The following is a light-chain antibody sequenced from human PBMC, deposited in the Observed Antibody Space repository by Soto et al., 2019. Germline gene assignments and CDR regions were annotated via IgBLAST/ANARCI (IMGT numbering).Light chain of an antibody. CDR3: QQYGSSIT. CDR2: GTS. Sequence: EIVLTQSPTTLSLSPGESATLSCVASQSVSRSSLAWYQQKPGLAPRLLIYGTSSRATGIPDRFSGSGSGTDFTLTISRLEPEDFAVFYCQQYGSSITFGQGTRLEIK. J-gene: IGKJ5*01. V-gene: IGKV3D-20*01. CDR1: QSVSRSS.